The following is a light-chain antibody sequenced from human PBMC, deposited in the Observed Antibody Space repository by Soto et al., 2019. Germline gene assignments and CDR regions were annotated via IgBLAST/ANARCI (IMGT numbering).Light chain of an antibody. CDR1: QSISSY. CDR3: QQSYSTPQT. J-gene: IGKJ2*01. V-gene: IGKV1-39*01. CDR2: AAS. Sequence: DIQMTQSPSSLSASVGDRVTITCRASQSISSYLNWYQQKPGKAPKLLIYAASSLQSGVPSRFSGIGSGTDFTLTISSLQPEDVATYYCQQSYSTPQTFGQGTKLEIK.